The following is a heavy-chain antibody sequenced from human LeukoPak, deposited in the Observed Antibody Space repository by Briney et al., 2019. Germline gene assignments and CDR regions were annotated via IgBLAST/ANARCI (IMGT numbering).Heavy chain of an antibody. CDR1: GYTFTGYY. J-gene: IGHJ5*02. CDR3: TRGHLSGSCFGP. V-gene: IGHV1-2*02. D-gene: IGHD1-26*01. CDR2: INPHSGGT. Sequence: ASVKVSCKTSGYTFTGYYIHWVRQAPGQGLEWMGWINPHSGGTNYVQRFQARVTMTRDTSIATAYMELRRLRSDDPALYYCTRGHLSGSCFGPWGQGTLVTVSS.